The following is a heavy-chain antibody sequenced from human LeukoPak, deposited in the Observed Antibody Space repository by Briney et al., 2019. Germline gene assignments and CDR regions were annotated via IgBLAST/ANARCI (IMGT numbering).Heavy chain of an antibody. D-gene: IGHD5-12*01. CDR3: ARARGSGYQGWFDP. J-gene: IGHJ5*02. Sequence: SETLSLTCAVYGGSFSGYYWSWIRQPPGKGLEWIGEINHSGSTNYNPSLKSRVTISVDTPKNQFSLKLSSVTAADTAVYYCARARGSGYQGWFDPWGQGSLVTVSS. V-gene: IGHV4-34*01. CDR2: INHSGST. CDR1: GGSFSGYY.